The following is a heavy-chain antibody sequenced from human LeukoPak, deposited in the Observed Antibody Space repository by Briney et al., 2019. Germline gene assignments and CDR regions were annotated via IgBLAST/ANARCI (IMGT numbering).Heavy chain of an antibody. CDR3: VRGRQYFFDD. Sequence: SVKVSCKASGVTFTNYPMNWVRQAPGQGLEWMGRFISMFGTPNYAQKFQDRATMTADKSTNTLYLELRNLRSEDTAMYYCVRGRQYFFDDWGQGTLVTVSS. CDR1: GVTFTNYP. CDR2: FISMFGTP. D-gene: IGHD3-10*01. V-gene: IGHV1-69*06. J-gene: IGHJ4*02.